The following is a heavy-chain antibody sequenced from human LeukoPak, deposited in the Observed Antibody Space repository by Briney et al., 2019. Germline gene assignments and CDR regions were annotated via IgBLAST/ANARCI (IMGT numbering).Heavy chain of an antibody. CDR1: GFTFSSYW. Sequence: GGSLRLSCAASGFTFSSYWMSWVRQAPGKGLEWVANIKQDGSEEYYVDSVKGRFTISRDNAKNSLYLQMNSLRAEDTAVYYCARVHRGEQQLANYYFDYWGQGTLVTVSS. CDR3: ARVHRGEQQLANYYFDY. CDR2: IKQDGSEE. D-gene: IGHD6-13*01. V-gene: IGHV3-7*01. J-gene: IGHJ4*02.